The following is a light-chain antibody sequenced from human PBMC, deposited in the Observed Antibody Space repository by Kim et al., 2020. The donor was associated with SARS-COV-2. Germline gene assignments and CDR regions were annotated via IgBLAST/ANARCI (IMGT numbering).Light chain of an antibody. CDR1: KSNVGSNP. CDR2: DTN. J-gene: IGLJ3*02. Sequence: ELTQPPSVSGPPGQRVTVSCSGSKSNVGSNPVNWYQHLPGTAPKLLIFDTNERPSGVPDRFSGSKSGTSASLAISGLQSEDEGDYYCATWDDSLNGWLFGEGTQLTVL. V-gene: IGLV1-44*01. CDR3: ATWDDSLNGWL.